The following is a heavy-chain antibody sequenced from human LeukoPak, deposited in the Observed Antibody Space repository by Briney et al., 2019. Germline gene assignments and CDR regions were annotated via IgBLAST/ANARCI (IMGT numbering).Heavy chain of an antibody. CDR3: AREQGVVTIRSFDY. D-gene: IGHD3-22*01. Sequence: PPETLSLTCAVSGGSISSGGYSWSWIRQPPGKGLEWIGYIYHSGSTYYNPSLKSRVTISVDRSKNQFSLKLSSVTAADTAVYYCAREQGVVTIRSFDYWGQGTLVTVSS. CDR1: GGSISSGGYS. CDR2: IYHSGST. V-gene: IGHV4-30-2*01. J-gene: IGHJ4*02.